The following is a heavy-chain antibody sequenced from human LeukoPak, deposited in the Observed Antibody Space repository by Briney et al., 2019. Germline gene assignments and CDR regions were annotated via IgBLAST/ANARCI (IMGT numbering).Heavy chain of an antibody. CDR2: INPNSGGT. CDR3: ARSEDGYNYSPDY. V-gene: IGHV1-2*06. D-gene: IGHD5-24*01. J-gene: IGHJ4*02. CDR1: GYTFTGYY. Sequence: ASVKVSCKASGYTFTGYYMHWVRQAPGQGLEWMGRINPNSGGTNYAQKFQGRVTMTRDTSISTAYMELSRLRSDDTAVYYCARSEDGYNYSPDYWGQGTLVTVSS.